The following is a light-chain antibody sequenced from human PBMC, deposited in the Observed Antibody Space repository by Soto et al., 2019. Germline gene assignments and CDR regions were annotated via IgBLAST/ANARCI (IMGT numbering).Light chain of an antibody. CDR2: EVS. J-gene: IGLJ1*01. CDR1: SSDIGGYNS. CDR3: RSYSGSNIFYV. V-gene: IGLV2-8*01. Sequence: QSALTRPPSASGSPGQSVTISCTGTSSDIGGYNSVSWYQHHSGKAPKLMIYEVSKRPSGVPDRFSGSKSGNTASLTFSGNRAEDEADYYCRSYSGSNIFYVFGSGTKLTVL.